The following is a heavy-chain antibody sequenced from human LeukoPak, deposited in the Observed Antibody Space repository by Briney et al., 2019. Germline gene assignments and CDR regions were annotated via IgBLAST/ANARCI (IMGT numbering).Heavy chain of an antibody. V-gene: IGHV3-48*01. CDR3: ARGPYGDYSYFDY. CDR1: GFTFSSYA. Sequence: PGGSLRLSCAASGFTFSSYAMHWVRQAPGKGLEWVSYISSSSSTIYYADSVKGRFTISRDNAKNSLYLQMNSLRAEDTAVYYCARGPYGDYSYFDYWGQGTLVTVSS. D-gene: IGHD4-17*01. CDR2: ISSSSSTI. J-gene: IGHJ4*02.